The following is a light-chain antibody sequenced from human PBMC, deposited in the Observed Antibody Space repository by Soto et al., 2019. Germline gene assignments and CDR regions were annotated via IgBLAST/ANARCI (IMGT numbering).Light chain of an antibody. CDR1: QSISSSY. V-gene: IGKV3D-20*02. Sequence: EIVLTQNPGTLSLSPGERATLSCRASQSISSSYLAWYQQRPGQAPRLLISGASNRATGIPARFSGSGSGTDFTLTISNLEPEDFAVYYCQQHSHWPPWTFGQGSNAAIK. J-gene: IGKJ1*01. CDR2: GAS. CDR3: QQHSHWPPWT.